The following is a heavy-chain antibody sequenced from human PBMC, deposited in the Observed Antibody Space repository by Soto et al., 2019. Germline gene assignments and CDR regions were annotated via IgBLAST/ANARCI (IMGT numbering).Heavy chain of an antibody. Sequence: SVKVACKAPGYPVTCYYMHLVRQAPGQGLEWMGWINPNSGGTNYAQKFQGRVTMTRDTSISTAYMELSRLRSDETAVYYCARDIDDRGHYDFWSGSPPGMDVWGQGTTVTVSS. CDR1: GYPVTCYY. CDR3: ARDIDDRGHYDFWSGSPPGMDV. CDR2: INPNSGGT. D-gene: IGHD3-3*01. V-gene: IGHV1-2*02. J-gene: IGHJ6*02.